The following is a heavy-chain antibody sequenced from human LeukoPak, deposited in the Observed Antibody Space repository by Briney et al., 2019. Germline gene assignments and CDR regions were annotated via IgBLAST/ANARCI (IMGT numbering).Heavy chain of an antibody. J-gene: IGHJ4*02. CDR3: TAVAVSY. CDR2: IKSKTDGGTA. V-gene: IGHV3-15*01. CDR1: GFTFSSYS. Sequence: GGSLRLSCAASGFTFSSYSMNWVRQAPGKGLEWVGRIKSKTDGGTADHAAPVKGRFTISRDDSRNTLYLQMKSLKTEDTAVYYCTAVAVSYWGRGTLVTVSS.